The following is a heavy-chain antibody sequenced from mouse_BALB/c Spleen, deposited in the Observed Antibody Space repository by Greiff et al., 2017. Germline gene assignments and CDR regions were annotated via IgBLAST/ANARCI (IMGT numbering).Heavy chain of an antibody. CDR1: GFSLTSYG. V-gene: IGHV2-2*02. CDR2: IWSGGST. J-gene: IGHJ4*01. Sequence: QVQLQQSGPGLVQPSQSLSITCTVSGFSLTSYGVHWVRQSPGKGLEWLGVIWSGGSTDYNAAFISRLSISKDNSKSQVFFKMNSLQANDTAIYYCDSALFSTVGARYAMDYWGQGTSVTVSS. CDR3: DSALFSTVGARYAMDY.